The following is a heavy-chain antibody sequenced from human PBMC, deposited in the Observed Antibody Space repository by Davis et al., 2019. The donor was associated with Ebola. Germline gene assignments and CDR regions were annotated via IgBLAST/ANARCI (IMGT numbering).Heavy chain of an antibody. CDR2: ISSSSSYT. D-gene: IGHD4-17*01. J-gene: IGHJ6*02. V-gene: IGHV3-21*05. CDR1: GFTFSSYG. CDR3: AKGSLYGSRSITAGMDV. Sequence: GGSLRLSCAASGFTFSSYGMHWVRQAPGKGLEWVSYISSSSSYTNYADSVKGRFTFSRDNSKNTLYLQINSLRAEDTAVYYCAKGSLYGSRSITAGMDVWGQGTTVTVSS.